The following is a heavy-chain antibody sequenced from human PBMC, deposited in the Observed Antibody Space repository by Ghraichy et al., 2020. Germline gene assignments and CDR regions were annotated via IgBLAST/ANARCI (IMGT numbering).Heavy chain of an antibody. Sequence: SETLSLTCTVSGGSISSYYWSWIRQPPGKGLEWIGYIYYSGSTNYNPSLKSRVTISVDTSKNQFSLKLSSVTAADTAVYYCARDGAMVRGAPYYYYYMDVWGKGTTVTVSS. V-gene: IGHV4-59*01. D-gene: IGHD3-10*01. CDR3: ARDGAMVRGAPYYYYYMDV. CDR2: IYYSGST. J-gene: IGHJ6*03. CDR1: GGSISSYY.